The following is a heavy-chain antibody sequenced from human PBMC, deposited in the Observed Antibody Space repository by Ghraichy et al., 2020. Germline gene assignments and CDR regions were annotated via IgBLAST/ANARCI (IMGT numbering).Heavy chain of an antibody. CDR2: ISSSSSYI. J-gene: IGHJ6*02. V-gene: IGHV3-21*01. D-gene: IGHD2-2*01. Sequence: GSLRLSCAASGFTFSSYSMNWVRQAPGKGLEWVSSISSSSSYIYYADSVKGRFTISRDNAKNSLYLQMNSLRAEDTAVYYCARDSVVVPAAMGQYGMDVWGQGTTVTVSS. CDR1: GFTFSSYS. CDR3: ARDSVVVPAAMGQYGMDV.